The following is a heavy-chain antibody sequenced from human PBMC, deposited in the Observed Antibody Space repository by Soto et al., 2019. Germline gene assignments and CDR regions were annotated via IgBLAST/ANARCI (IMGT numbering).Heavy chain of an antibody. J-gene: IGHJ5*02. D-gene: IGHD3-3*01. CDR3: AGGGVGLGASNNWFDP. Sequence: ASVKVSCKASGYTFTSYYMHWVRQAPGQGLEWMGIINPSGGSTSYAQKFQGRVTMTRDTSTSTVYMELSSLRSEDTAVYYCAGGGVGLGASNNWFDPWGQGTLVTVSS. CDR1: GYTFTSYY. CDR2: INPSGGST. V-gene: IGHV1-46*03.